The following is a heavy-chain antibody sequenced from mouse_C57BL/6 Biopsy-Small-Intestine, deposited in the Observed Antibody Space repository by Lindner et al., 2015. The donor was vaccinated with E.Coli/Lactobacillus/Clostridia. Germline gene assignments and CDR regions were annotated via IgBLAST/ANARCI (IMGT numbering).Heavy chain of an antibody. CDR3: ASVIYDGYTMDY. CDR2: ISDGGSYT. D-gene: IGHD2-3*01. Sequence: VQLQESGGGLVKPGGSLKLSCAASGFTFSSYAMSWVRQTPEKRLEWVATISDGGSYTYYPDNVKGRFTISRDNAKNNLYLQMSSLKSEDTAMYYCASVIYDGYTMDYWGQGTSVTVSS. CDR1: GFTFSSYA. J-gene: IGHJ4*01. V-gene: IGHV5-4*01.